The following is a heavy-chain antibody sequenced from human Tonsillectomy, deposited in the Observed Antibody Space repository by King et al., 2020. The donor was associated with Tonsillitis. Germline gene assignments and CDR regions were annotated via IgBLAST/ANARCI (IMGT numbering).Heavy chain of an antibody. Sequence: VQLVESGGGLVQPGGSLRLSCAASGFTFSSYWMSGVRQSPGGGLVGVTNIKQDGSEKYYMDSVKGRFTISRDNAKNSLYLQMNSVRAEDTAVYYCAGGHRSAAVTWGINPGYYFAYGGQGTRVTVPP. CDR1: GFTFSSYW. V-gene: IGHV3-7*01. CDR2: IKQDGSEK. D-gene: IGHD6-13*01. CDR3: AGGHRSAAVTWGINPGYYFAY. J-gene: IGHJ4*02.